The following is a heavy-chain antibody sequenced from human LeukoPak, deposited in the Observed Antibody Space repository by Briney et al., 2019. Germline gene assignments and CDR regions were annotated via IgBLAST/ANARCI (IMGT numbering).Heavy chain of an antibody. CDR3: ARDLGGYSSSRSSGMDV. J-gene: IGHJ6*02. Sequence: GRSLRLSCAASGFTFDDYAMHWVRQAPGKGLEWVSGISWNSGSIGYADSVKGRFTISRDNAKNSLYLQMDSLRAEDTAVYYCARDLGGYSSSRSSGMDVWGQGTTVTVSS. CDR2: ISWNSGSI. CDR1: GFTFDDYA. D-gene: IGHD6-13*01. V-gene: IGHV3-9*01.